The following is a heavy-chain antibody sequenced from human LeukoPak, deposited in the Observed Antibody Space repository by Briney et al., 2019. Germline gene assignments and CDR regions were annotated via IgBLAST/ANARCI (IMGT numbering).Heavy chain of an antibody. Sequence: PGGSLTLSCAASGFASSDYYMSWIRQAPGKGMEWVSYISSSGSTIYYADSVKGRFTISRDNAKNSLYLQMNSLRAEDTAVYYCARVGGGYYEYYFDYWRQATLVTVSS. CDR1: GFASSDYY. J-gene: IGHJ4*02. CDR2: ISSSGSTI. CDR3: ARVGGGYYEYYFDY. D-gene: IGHD3-22*01. V-gene: IGHV3-11*01.